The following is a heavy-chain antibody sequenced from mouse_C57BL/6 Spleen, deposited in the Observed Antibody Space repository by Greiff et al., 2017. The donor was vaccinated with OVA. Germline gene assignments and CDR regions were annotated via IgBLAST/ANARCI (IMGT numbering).Heavy chain of an antibody. CDR3: AREWDGYFDV. Sequence: VKVVESGPELVKPGASVKISCKASGYAFSSSWMNWVKQRPGKGLEWIGRIYPGDGDTNYNGKFKGKATLTADKSSSTAYMQLSSLTSEDSAVYFCAREWDGYFDVWGTGTTVTVSS. CDR2: IYPGDGDT. V-gene: IGHV1-82*01. D-gene: IGHD4-1*01. J-gene: IGHJ1*03. CDR1: GYAFSSSW.